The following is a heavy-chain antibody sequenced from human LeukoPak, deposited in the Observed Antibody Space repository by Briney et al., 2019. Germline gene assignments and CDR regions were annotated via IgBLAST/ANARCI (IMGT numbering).Heavy chain of an antibody. V-gene: IGHV4-34*09. J-gene: IGHJ3*02. CDR1: GGSFSAYY. CDR2: INHSGST. Sequence: SETLSLTCAVYGGSFSAYYWSWIRQPPGRGLEWIGEINHSGSTNYNPSLKSRVTISVDTSKNQFSLKLSSVTAADTAVYYCASGVVGAHTRPHDAFDIWGQGTMVTVSS. CDR3: ASGVVGAHTRPHDAFDI. D-gene: IGHD1-26*01.